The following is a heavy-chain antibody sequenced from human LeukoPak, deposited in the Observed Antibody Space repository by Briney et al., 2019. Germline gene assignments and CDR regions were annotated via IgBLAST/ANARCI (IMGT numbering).Heavy chain of an antibody. J-gene: IGHJ4*02. V-gene: IGHV1-69*13. D-gene: IGHD1-26*01. CDR3: AVAWGSYSSTFDY. CDR2: IIPIFGTA. CDR1: GYTFTSYA. Sequence: SVTVSCTASGYTFTSYAMNWVRQAPGQGLEWMGGIIPIFGTANYAQKFQGRVTITADESTSTAYMELSSLRSEDTAVYYCAVAWGSYSSTFDYWGQGTLVTVSS.